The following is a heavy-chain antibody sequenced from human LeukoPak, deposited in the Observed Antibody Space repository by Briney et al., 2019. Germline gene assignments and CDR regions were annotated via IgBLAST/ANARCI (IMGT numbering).Heavy chain of an antibody. CDR3: AKGLMGDFWSGYYFDY. Sequence: GGSLRLSCAASGFTVSSNYMSWVRQAPGKGLEWVSAISGSGGSTYYADSVKGRFTISRDNSKNTLYLQMNSLRAEDTAVYYCAKGLMGDFWSGYYFDYWGQGTLVTVSS. J-gene: IGHJ4*02. CDR1: GFTVSSNY. D-gene: IGHD3-3*01. V-gene: IGHV3-23*01. CDR2: ISGSGGST.